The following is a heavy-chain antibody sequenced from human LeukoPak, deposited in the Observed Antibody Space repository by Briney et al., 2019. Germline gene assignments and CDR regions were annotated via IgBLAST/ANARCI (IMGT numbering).Heavy chain of an antibody. CDR3: ARDVGGGPFYDY. CDR1: GGSFSGYY. V-gene: IGHV4-59*01. CDR2: KNENGHT. J-gene: IGHJ4*02. Sequence: PSETLSLTCAVYGGSFSGYYWSWIRQPPGKGLEWIGYKNENGHTDYNPSLKSRVTISLDTSKNQFSLRLSSVTAADTAVYFCARDVGGGPFYDYRGQGTLVTVSS. D-gene: IGHD2-15*01.